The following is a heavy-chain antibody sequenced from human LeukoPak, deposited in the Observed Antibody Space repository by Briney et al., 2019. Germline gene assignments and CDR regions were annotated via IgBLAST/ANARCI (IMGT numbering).Heavy chain of an antibody. CDR2: IYYSGST. J-gene: IGHJ4*02. D-gene: IGHD6-19*01. CDR3: ARDSRALIAVAGPFDY. Sequence: NPSETLSLTCTVSGGSISSYYWSWIRQPPGKGLEWIGYIYYSGSTNYNPSLKSRVTISVDTSKNQFSLKLSSVTAADTAVYYCARDSRALIAVAGPFDYWGQGTLVTVSS. V-gene: IGHV4-59*01. CDR1: GGSISSYY.